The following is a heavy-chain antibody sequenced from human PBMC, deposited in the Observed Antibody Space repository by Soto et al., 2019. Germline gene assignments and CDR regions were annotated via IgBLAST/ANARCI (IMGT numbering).Heavy chain of an antibody. Sequence: WASVKVSCKASGGTLSSYAISWVRQAPGQGLEWMGGIIPIFDTANYAQKFQGRVTITADESTSTAYMELSSLRSEDTAVYYCARDLGYYGSGSYSKGYYYYGMDVWGQGTTVTVSS. CDR3: ARDLGYYGSGSYSKGYYYYGMDV. CDR2: IIPIFDTA. CDR1: GGTLSSYA. D-gene: IGHD3-10*01. J-gene: IGHJ6*02. V-gene: IGHV1-69*13.